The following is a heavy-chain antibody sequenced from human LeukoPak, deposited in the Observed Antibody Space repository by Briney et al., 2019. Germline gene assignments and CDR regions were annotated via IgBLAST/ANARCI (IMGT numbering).Heavy chain of an antibody. CDR2: INPNSGGT. CDR1: GYTFTGYC. V-gene: IGHV1-2*06. CDR3: ARGPPNWGMVGY. J-gene: IGHJ4*02. D-gene: IGHD7-27*01. Sequence: ASVKVSCKASGYTFTGYCMHWVRQAPGQGLEWMGRINPNSGGTNYAQKFQGRVTMTRDTSISTAYMELSSLTFEDTAVYYCARGPPNWGMVGYWGQGTLVTVSS.